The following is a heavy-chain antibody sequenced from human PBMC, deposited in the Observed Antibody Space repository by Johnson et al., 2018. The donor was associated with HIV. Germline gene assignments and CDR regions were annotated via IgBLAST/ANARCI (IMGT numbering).Heavy chain of an antibody. CDR2: IKQDGSEK. CDR1: GFTFSSYW. Sequence: VQLVESGGGLVQPGGSLRLSCAASGFTFSSYWMGWVRQAPGKGLEWVANIKQDGSEKYYVDSVKGRFTISRDNSKNTLYLQMNSLRAEDTAVYYCAKVGGRHDYGDYLGAFDIWGQGTMVTVSS. CDR3: AKVGGRHDYGDYLGAFDI. D-gene: IGHD4-17*01. J-gene: IGHJ3*02. V-gene: IGHV3-7*01.